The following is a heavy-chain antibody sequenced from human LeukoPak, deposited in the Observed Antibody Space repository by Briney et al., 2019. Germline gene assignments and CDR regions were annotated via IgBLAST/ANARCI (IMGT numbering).Heavy chain of an antibody. CDR3: AKDGGLWVSAHWGDS. CDR1: GFTFRSYW. J-gene: IGHJ4*02. D-gene: IGHD7-27*01. CDR2: IKQDGSDK. Sequence: GGSLRLSCAASGFTFRSYWMSWVRQAPGKGLEWVANIKQDGSDKYYVDSVKGRFTISRDNAKNSLYLEMNSLRAEDTAVYYCAKDGGLWVSAHWGDSWGRGTLVTVSS. V-gene: IGHV3-7*03.